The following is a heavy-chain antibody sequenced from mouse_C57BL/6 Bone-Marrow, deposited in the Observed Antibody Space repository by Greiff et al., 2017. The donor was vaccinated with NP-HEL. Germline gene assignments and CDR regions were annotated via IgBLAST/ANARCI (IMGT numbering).Heavy chain of an antibody. J-gene: IGHJ4*01. CDR3: ARQGSGAMDD. CDR1: GFTFSDSY. CDR2: ISNGGGSP. Sequence: EVQLVESGGGLVQPGGSLTLSCAASGFTFSDSYMYWVRQTPEKRLEWVAYISNGGGSPYYTDPVKGRFTISRDNAKNPLYLQISRLKSEDTAMYYCARQGSGAMDDWGKGTSVTVSS. V-gene: IGHV5-12*01. D-gene: IGHD3-2*02.